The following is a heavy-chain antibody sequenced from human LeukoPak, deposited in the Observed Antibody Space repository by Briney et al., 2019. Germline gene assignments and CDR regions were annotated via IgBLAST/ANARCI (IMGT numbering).Heavy chain of an antibody. Sequence: SETLSLTCAVYGGSFSGYYWSWIRQPPGKGLEWIGEINHSGSTNYNPSLKSRVTISVDTSKNQFSLKLSSVTAADTAVYYCARIVGIAARRGIDYWGQEPWSPSPQ. CDR2: INHSGST. CDR3: ARIVGIAARRGIDY. CDR1: GGSFSGYY. D-gene: IGHD6-6*01. J-gene: IGHJ4*01. V-gene: IGHV4-34*01.